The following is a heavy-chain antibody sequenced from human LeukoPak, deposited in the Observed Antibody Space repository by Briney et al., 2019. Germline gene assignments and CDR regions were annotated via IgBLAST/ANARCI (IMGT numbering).Heavy chain of an antibody. J-gene: IGHJ4*02. D-gene: IGHD6-19*01. V-gene: IGHV4-30-2*01. CDR1: GGSISSGGYS. CDR3: ARVKYTSGWHFDY. Sequence: PSETLSLTCAVSGGSISSGGYSWSWIRQPPGQGLKWIGYIYQSGSTYYNPSLKRRVTISVDRSKNQFSLKLSSVTAADTAVYYCARVKYTSGWHFDYWGQGTLVTVSS. CDR2: IYQSGST.